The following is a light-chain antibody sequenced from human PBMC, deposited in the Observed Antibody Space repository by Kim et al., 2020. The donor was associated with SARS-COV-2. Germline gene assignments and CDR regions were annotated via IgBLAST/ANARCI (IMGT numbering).Light chain of an antibody. CDR2: GAS. Sequence: GDRVTVTCRASQSITVYLNWYQHKPGRAPKLLIYGASILQSGVPSRFSGSESGTEFTLTIDSLQPEDFATYFCQQTYSTPYTFGQGTKLEI. V-gene: IGKV1-39*01. CDR3: QQTYSTPYT. CDR1: QSITVY. J-gene: IGKJ2*01.